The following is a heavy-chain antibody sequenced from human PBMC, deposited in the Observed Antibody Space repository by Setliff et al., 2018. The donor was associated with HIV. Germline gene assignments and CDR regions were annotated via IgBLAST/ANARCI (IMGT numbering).Heavy chain of an antibody. V-gene: IGHV1-46*01. CDR3: ATRAYDSRGYLRSRVSGAAFDI. CDR2: ITPNGGSA. D-gene: IGHD3-22*01. CDR1: GYTFTNYY. Sequence: GASVKVSCKTSGYTFTNYYVHWVRQAPGQGLEWMGVITPNGGSANYAQKFQGRVTMTSDTSTSTVYMELRNLRSDDTAVYYCATRAYDSRGYLRSRVSGAAFDIWGQGTMVTVSS. J-gene: IGHJ3*02.